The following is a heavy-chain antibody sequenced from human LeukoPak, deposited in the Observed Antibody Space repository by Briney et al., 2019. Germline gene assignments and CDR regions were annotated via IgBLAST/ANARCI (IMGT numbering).Heavy chain of an antibody. J-gene: IGHJ4*02. CDR1: GAPIRTRHHY. CDR2: IYFFGNA. Sequence: PSETVSLTCSVSGAPIRTRHHYWIWIRQSPETVLELIGSIYFFGNAYYRPSLLSRATISIDESKNHISLNLTSVTATDTAVYYCATHAEGSYFELWGQGTLVTVSS. CDR3: ATHAEGSYFEL. D-gene: IGHD6-19*01. V-gene: IGHV4-39*01.